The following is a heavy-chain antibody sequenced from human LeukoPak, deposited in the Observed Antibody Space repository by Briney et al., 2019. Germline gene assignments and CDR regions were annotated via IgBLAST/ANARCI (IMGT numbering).Heavy chain of an antibody. CDR1: GFTFSSYS. J-gene: IGHJ4*02. CDR2: ITSSSSYI. D-gene: IGHD3-22*01. CDR3: ARHRYPGTERITMIVVVIPDY. V-gene: IGHV3-21*01. Sequence: PGGSLRLSCAASGFTFSSYSMNWVRQAPGKGLEWVSSITSSSSYIYYADSVKGRFTISRDNAKNSLYLQMNSLRAEDTAVYYCARHRYPGTERITMIVVVIPDYWGQGTLVTVSS.